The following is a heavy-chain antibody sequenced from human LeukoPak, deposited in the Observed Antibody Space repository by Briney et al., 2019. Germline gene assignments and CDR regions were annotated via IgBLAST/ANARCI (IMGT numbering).Heavy chain of an antibody. V-gene: IGHV3-66*01. CDR3: ARDVLRDYYDSSGYVSI. Sequence: GGSLRLSCAASGFTVSSNYMSWVRQAPGKGLEWVSVIYSGGSTYYADSVRGRFTISRDNSKNTLYLQMNSLRAEDTAVYYCARDVLRDYYDSSGYVSIWGQGTLVTVSS. J-gene: IGHJ4*02. D-gene: IGHD3-22*01. CDR1: GFTVSSNY. CDR2: IYSGGST.